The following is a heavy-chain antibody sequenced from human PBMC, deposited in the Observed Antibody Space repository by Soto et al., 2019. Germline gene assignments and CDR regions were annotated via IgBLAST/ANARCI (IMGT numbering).Heavy chain of an antibody. D-gene: IGHD3-16*02. CDR3: ARFVDYDYIWGSYRRDDAFDI. CDR2: ITPIYGTA. Sequence: GASVEVCCEACRGTLSSYASRWVRQAHGQGLEWMGGITPIYGTANYAQKFQGRVTITADESTSTAYMELSSLRSEDTAVYYCARFVDYDYIWGSYRRDDAFDIWGQGTTVPVS. CDR1: RGTLSSYA. V-gene: IGHV1-69*13. J-gene: IGHJ3*02.